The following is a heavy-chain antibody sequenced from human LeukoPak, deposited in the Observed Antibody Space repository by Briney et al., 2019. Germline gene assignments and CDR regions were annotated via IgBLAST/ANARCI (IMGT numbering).Heavy chain of an antibody. Sequence: GGSLRLSCAASGFTFGSYSMNWVRQAPGKGLEWVSYIPTSSRTICYADSVKGRFTISRDNAKNSLYLQMNSLRDEDTAVYYCARGTYGDYSFDYWGQGTLVTVSS. CDR2: IPTSSRTI. D-gene: IGHD4-17*01. V-gene: IGHV3-48*02. CDR3: ARGTYGDYSFDY. J-gene: IGHJ4*02. CDR1: GFTFGSYS.